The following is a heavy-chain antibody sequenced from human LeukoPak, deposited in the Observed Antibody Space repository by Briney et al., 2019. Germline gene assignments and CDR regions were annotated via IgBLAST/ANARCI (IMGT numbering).Heavy chain of an antibody. J-gene: IGHJ6*02. CDR2: ISGHGSNT. D-gene: IGHD6-19*01. CDR3: VKGMASGWGYYYYYGMDV. Sequence: PGGSPRPSCAASGFTFSTYAMGWVRQAPGKGLEWVSAISGHGSNTYYADSVKGRFTVSRDNSKNTLYLQMNSLRVEDTAVYYCVKGMASGWGYYYYYGMDVWGQGTTVTVPS. V-gene: IGHV3-23*01. CDR1: GFTFSTYA.